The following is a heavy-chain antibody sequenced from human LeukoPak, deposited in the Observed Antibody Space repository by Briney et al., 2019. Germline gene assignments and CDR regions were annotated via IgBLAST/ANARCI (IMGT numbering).Heavy chain of an antibody. CDR3: VRDLWIREELSYFDY. CDR1: GFIFRNHG. V-gene: IGHV3-33*01. J-gene: IGHJ4*02. CDR2: IWYDGRNA. D-gene: IGHD1-7*01. Sequence: GGSLRLSCTPSGFIFRNHGMHWVRQAPGKGLEWVAVIWYDGRNAYYADSVKGRFTISRDNSKNTLDLQMSSLGAEDTAFYYCVRDLWIREELSYFDYWGQGALVTVSS.